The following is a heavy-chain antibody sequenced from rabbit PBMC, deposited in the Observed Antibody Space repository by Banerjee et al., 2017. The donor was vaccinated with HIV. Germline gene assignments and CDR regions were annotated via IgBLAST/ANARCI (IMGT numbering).Heavy chain of an antibody. CDR2: INTSSGNT. J-gene: IGHJ4*01. CDR1: GFTISNKCW. Sequence: QEQLEESGGDLVQPEGSLTLTCTASGFTISNKCWMCWVRQAPGKGLEWIACINTSSGNTVYASWAKGRFTISKTSSTTVTLQMTSLTAADTATYFCARDLAAVTGWNFDLWGPGTLVTVS. V-gene: IGHV1S45*01. CDR3: ARDLAAVTGWNFDL. D-gene: IGHD7-1*01.